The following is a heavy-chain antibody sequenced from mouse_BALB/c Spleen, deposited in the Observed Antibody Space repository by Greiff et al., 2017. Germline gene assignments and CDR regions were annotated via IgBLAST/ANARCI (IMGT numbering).Heavy chain of an antibody. CDR2: IYPGNSDT. J-gene: IGHJ3*01. CDR3: TRGAAYYYGSSYWFAD. CDR1: GYTFTSYW. V-gene: IGHV1-5*01. Sequence: EVQLQQSGTVLARPGASVKMSCKASGYTFTSYWMHWVKQRPGQGLEWIGAIYPGNSDTSYNQKFKGKAKLTAVTSTSTAYMELSSLTNEDSAVYYCTRGAAYYYGSSYWFADWGQGTLVTVSA. D-gene: IGHD1-1*01.